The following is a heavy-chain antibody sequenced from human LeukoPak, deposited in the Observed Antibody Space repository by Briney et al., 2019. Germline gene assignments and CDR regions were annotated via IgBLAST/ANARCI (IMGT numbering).Heavy chain of an antibody. CDR1: GVSISSSYSY. D-gene: IGHD3-10*01. CDR3: ARRGNMVRGIAFDI. Sequence: PSETLSLTCTVSGVSISSSYSYWGWLRQPPGMGLEWIGSIYYSGSTYYNPSLKSRVTISVDTSKNQFSLKLSSVTAADTAVYYCARRGNMVRGIAFDIWGQGTMVTVSS. V-gene: IGHV4-39*01. J-gene: IGHJ3*02. CDR2: IYYSGST.